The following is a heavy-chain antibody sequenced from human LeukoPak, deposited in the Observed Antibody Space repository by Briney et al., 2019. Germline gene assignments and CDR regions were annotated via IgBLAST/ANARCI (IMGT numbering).Heavy chain of an antibody. CDR2: INHSGST. CDR1: GGSFSGYY. Sequence: SETLSLTCAVYGGSFSGYYWSWIRQPPGKGLEWIGEINHSGSTNYNPSLKSRVTISVDTSKNQFSLKLSSVTAADTAVYYCARRGDMVRPQGYFDYWGQGTLVTVSS. V-gene: IGHV4-34*01. J-gene: IGHJ4*02. CDR3: ARRGDMVRPQGYFDY. D-gene: IGHD3-10*01.